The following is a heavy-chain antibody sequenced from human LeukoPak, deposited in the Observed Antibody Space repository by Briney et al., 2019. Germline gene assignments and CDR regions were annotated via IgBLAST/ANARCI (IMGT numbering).Heavy chain of an antibody. CDR2: ISGSGGST. CDR3: AKDPNRYDSSIYYCAY. V-gene: IGHV3-23*01. J-gene: IGHJ4*02. CDR1: GFTFSSYG. D-gene: IGHD3-22*01. Sequence: GGSLRLSCAASGFTFSSYGMSWVRQAPGKGLEWVSAISGSGGSTYYADSVKGRFTISRDNSKNTLYLHMNRLRAEDTAVYYCAKDPNRYDSSIYYCAYWGQGTLVTVSS.